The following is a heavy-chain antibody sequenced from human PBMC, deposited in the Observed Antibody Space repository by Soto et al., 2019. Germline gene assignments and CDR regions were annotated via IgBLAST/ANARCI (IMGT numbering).Heavy chain of an antibody. CDR3: ARDIAFDIDY. Sequence: QVHLLQSGSEVQQPGASVKVSCKTSGYTFNDFGITWVRQAPGLGLEWLGWIYSKAGKMNFAPKFQNRVIMTTDTSTSTAFMELTSRTFDDSAIYFCARDIAFDIDYWGQGTLVTVS. D-gene: IGHD2-15*01. J-gene: IGHJ4*02. CDR1: GYTFNDFG. CDR2: IYSKAGKM. V-gene: IGHV1-18*01.